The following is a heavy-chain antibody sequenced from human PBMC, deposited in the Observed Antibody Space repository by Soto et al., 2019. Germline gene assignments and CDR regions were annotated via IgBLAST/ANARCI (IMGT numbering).Heavy chain of an antibody. CDR2: MNPNSGNT. CDR3: ARARTYYDFWSANEDYYGMDV. V-gene: IGHV1-8*01. Sequence: VASVKVSCKASGYTFTSYDINWVRQATGQGLEWMGWMNPNSGNTGYAQKFQGRVTMTRNTSISTAYMELSSLRSEDTAVYYCARARTYYDFWSANEDYYGMDVWGQGTTVTVSS. D-gene: IGHD3-3*01. J-gene: IGHJ6*02. CDR1: GYTFTSYD.